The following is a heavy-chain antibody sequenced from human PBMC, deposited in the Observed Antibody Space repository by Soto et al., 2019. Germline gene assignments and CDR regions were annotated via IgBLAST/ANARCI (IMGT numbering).Heavy chain of an antibody. CDR1: GFTFSSYT. CDR3: RREEYDG. CDR2: ISSTGHYI. D-gene: IGHD6-6*01. V-gene: IGHV3-21*01. J-gene: IGHJ4*02. Sequence: EVRLVESGGGLVKPGGSLRLSCAASGFTFSSYTMSWVRQAPGKGLEWVSSISSTGHYIPYADSVKGRFTVSRDNAKNSLYMQLNSLRADESAVYDCRREEYDGWGKGTLVTVSS.